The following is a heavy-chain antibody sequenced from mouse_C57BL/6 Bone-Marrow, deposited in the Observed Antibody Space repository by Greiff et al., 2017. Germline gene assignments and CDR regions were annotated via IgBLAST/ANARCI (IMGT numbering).Heavy chain of an antibody. CDR1: GYTFTSYW. CDR3: ARSQITTEGCAY. J-gene: IGHJ3*01. V-gene: IGHV1-72*01. CDR2: LDPNSGGT. Sequence: VQLQQPGAELVKPGASVKLSCKASGYTFTSYWLHWVKQTPGRGLEWIGRLDPNSGGTKYTEKFKSKATLTVDKPSSPAYMQLSSLTSEDSAVYYCARSQITTEGCAYWGQGTLVTVSA. D-gene: IGHD1-1*01.